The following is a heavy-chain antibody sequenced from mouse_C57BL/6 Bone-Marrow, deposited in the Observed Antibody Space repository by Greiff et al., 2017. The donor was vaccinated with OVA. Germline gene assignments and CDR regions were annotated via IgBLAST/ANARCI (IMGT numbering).Heavy chain of an antibody. Sequence: EVQLQQSGAELVKPGASVKLSCTASGFNLKDYYMHWVKQRTEQGLEWIGRIDPEDGETKYAPKFQGKATITADPSSNTAYLKLSSLTSEDTAVYYCARFYDGYSHYYAMDYWGQGTSVTVSA. D-gene: IGHD2-3*01. CDR1: GFNLKDYY. V-gene: IGHV14-2*01. CDR2: IDPEDGET. CDR3: ARFYDGYSHYYAMDY. J-gene: IGHJ4*01.